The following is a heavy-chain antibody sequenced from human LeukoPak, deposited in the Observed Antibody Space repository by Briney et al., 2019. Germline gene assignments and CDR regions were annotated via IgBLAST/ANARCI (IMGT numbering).Heavy chain of an antibody. J-gene: IGHJ6*02. CDR3: AKIPHGGYRYYYYGMDV. CDR2: IRYDGSNK. CDR1: GFAFSSYG. Sequence: GGSLRLSCAASGFAFSSYGMHWVRQAPGKGLEWVAFIRYDGSNKYYADSVKGRFTISRDNSKNTLYLQMNSLRAEDTAVYYCAKIPHGGYRYYYYGMDVWGQGTTVTVSS. V-gene: IGHV3-30*02. D-gene: IGHD5-12*01.